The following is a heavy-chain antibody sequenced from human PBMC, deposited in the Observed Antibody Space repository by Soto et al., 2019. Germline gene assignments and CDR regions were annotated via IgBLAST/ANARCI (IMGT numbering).Heavy chain of an antibody. D-gene: IGHD2-15*01. J-gene: IGHJ6*02. CDR1: GWSFCGYY. V-gene: IGHV4-34*01. Sequence: SETLSLTCAVYGWSFCGYYWSWIRQPPGKGLEWIGEINHSGSTNYNPSLKSRVTISVDTSKNQFSLKLSSVTAADTAVYYCATVLCSGGSCYSGGYYYYGMDVWGQGTTVTVSS. CDR3: ATVLCSGGSCYSGGYYYYGMDV. CDR2: INHSGST.